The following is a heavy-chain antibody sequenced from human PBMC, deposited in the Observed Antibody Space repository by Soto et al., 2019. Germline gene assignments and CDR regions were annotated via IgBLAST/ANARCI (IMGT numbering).Heavy chain of an antibody. CDR2: ISGSGGSS. V-gene: IGHV3-23*01. D-gene: IGHD6-13*01. Sequence: EVQLLESGGALEHPGGSLRLSCAASGFAFSTYAMTWVRQAPGKGLEWVSVISGSGGSSYYAASVKGRFTISRDNSKNTLYLQMNGLRAEATALYYCAKVTKRAAAGRYEYYKYGMDVWGQGTTVTVSS. CDR1: GFAFSTYA. CDR3: AKVTKRAAAGRYEYYKYGMDV. J-gene: IGHJ6*02.